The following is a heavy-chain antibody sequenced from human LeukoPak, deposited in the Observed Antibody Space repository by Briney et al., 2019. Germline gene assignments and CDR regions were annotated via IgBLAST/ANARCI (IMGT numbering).Heavy chain of an antibody. Sequence: GGSLRLSCSASGFTFSSYAMHWVRQAPGKGLEYVSAISSNGGSTYYADSVKGRFTISRDNSKNTLYLQMSSLRAEDTAVYYCVRERGYSYGYDAFDIWGQGTMVTVS. CDR1: GFTFSSYA. CDR3: VRERGYSYGYDAFDI. CDR2: ISSNGGST. D-gene: IGHD5-18*01. V-gene: IGHV3-64D*06. J-gene: IGHJ3*02.